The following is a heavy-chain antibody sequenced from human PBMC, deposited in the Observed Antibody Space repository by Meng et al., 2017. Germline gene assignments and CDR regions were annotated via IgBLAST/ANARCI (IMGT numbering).Heavy chain of an antibody. CDR3: ARVGGLLPQM. J-gene: IGHJ4*03. V-gene: IGHV4-39*07. CDR2: IYYSGST. Sequence: GSLRLSCTVSGGSISSSSSYWGWIRQPPGKGREWIGSIYYSGSTYYNPSLKSRVTISVDTSKNQFSLKLSSVTAADTAVYYCARVGGLLPQMWGQGTPLTVSS. CDR1: GGSISSSSSY. D-gene: IGHD2/OR15-2a*01.